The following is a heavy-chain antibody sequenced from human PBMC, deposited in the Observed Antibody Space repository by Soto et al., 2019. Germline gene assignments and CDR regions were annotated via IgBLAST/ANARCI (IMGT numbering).Heavy chain of an antibody. J-gene: IGHJ6*02. CDR3: ARVGPELTYYDFWSGYSPSYYYGMDV. V-gene: IGHV4-39*01. D-gene: IGHD3-3*01. CDR1: GGSISSSSYY. CDR2: IYYSGST. Sequence: SETLSLTCTVSGGSISSSSYYWGWIRQPPGKGLEWIGSIYYSGSTYYNPSLKSRVTISVDTSKNQFSLKLSSVAAADTAVYYCARVGPELTYYDFWSGYSPSYYYGMDVWGQGTTVTVSS.